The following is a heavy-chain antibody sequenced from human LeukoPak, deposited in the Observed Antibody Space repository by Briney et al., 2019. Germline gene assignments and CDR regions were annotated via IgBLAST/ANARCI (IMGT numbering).Heavy chain of an antibody. D-gene: IGHD6-19*01. V-gene: IGHV4-34*01. CDR1: GGSFSGYY. CDR3: ARGEPGIAVAGSGYYFDY. CDR2: INHSGST. J-gene: IGHJ4*02. Sequence: SETLSLTCAVYGGSFSGYYWRWIRQPPGKGLEWIGEINHSGSTNYNPSLKSRVTISVDTSKNQFSLKLSSVTAADTAVYYCARGEPGIAVAGSGYYFDYWGQGTLVTVSS.